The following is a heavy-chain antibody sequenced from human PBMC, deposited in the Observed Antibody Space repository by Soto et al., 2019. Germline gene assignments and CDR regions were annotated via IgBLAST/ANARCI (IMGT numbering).Heavy chain of an antibody. CDR3: ATADGFGVVTPFFEY. Sequence: QLQLQESGPGLVKPPESLSLTCTVSSGSISSRSHYWGWIRQSPGRHLEWIGSSYYRGSTHYNPSLKTRVTISVDTSKNQVSLKVYSVTAADTAVYYCATADGFGVVTPFFEYWRQGMLVTVSS. D-gene: IGHD3-3*01. V-gene: IGHV4-39*01. J-gene: IGHJ4*02. CDR2: SYYRGST. CDR1: SGSISSRSHY.